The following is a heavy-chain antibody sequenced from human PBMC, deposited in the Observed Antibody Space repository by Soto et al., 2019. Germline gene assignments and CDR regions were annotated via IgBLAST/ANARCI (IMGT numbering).Heavy chain of an antibody. CDR2: ISATTGNT. J-gene: IGHJ4*02. CDR3: KSVGPTGYFDY. D-gene: IGHD1-26*01. CDR1: RFTFSSYA. Sequence: GGSLRLSCAASRFTFSSYAMSWVRQAPGKGLEWVSSISATTGNTYYADSVKGRFTISRDNPKNTLYLQMNSLRAEDTALYYCKSVGPTGYFDYWGQGALVTVSS. V-gene: IGHV3-23*01.